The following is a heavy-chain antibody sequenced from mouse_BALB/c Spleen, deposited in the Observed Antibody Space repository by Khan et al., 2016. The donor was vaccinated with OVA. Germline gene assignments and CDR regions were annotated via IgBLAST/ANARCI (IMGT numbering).Heavy chain of an antibody. V-gene: IGHV2-9*02. J-gene: IGHJ4*01. CDR2: IWAGGST. CDR3: ARGDGYYEDAMDY. D-gene: IGHD2-3*01. Sequence: VQLVDSGPGLVAPSQSLSITCTVSGFSLTSYGLHWVRHPPGKGLEWLGVIWAGGSTNYNSALMSRLSISKDNSKSQVFLQMNSLQTDDTAMYYCARGDGYYEDAMDYWGQGTSVTVSS. CDR1: GFSLTSYG.